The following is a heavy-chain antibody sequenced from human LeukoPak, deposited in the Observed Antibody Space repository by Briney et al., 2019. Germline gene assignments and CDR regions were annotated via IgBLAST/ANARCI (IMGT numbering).Heavy chain of an antibody. CDR2: IYTSGSP. D-gene: IGHD1-1*01. CDR3: ARSTGRFDNWFDH. CDR1: GGSISNYY. V-gene: IGHV4-4*09. Sequence: SSETLSLSCTVSGGSISNYYWSWIRQPPGKGLEGIGYIYTSGSPSYNPPLKSRVTISLDTSKNQFSLKLSSVTAADTAVYYCARSTGRFDNWFDHWGQGILVTVSS. J-gene: IGHJ5*02.